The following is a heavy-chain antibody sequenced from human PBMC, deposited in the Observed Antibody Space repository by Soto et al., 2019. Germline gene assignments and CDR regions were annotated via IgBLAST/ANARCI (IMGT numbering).Heavy chain of an antibody. V-gene: IGHV1-69*13. Sequence: QVRLVQSGAEVKKPGSSVKVSCKASGGTFSNHAINWVRQAPGQGPEWMGVIILPFGTPNYAQRFQGRVTITAEESITTAYMELKGPRSEDTAVYYFARGPDSAGYIDYWGQGSLVTVSS. D-gene: IGHD2-15*01. CDR2: IILPFGTP. J-gene: IGHJ4*02. CDR1: GGTFSNHA. CDR3: ARGPDSAGYIDY.